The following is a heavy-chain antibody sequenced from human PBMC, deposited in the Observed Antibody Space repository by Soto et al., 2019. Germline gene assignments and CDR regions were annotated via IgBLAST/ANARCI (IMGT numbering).Heavy chain of an antibody. V-gene: IGHV1-2*04. CDR2: INPNSGGT. CDR3: ARDHLRNTMVLGVAAGAFDI. CDR1: GYTFTGYY. D-gene: IGHD3-10*01. Sequence: GASVKVSCKASGYTFTGYYMHWVRQAPGQGLEWMGWINPNSGGTNYAQKFQGWVTMTRDTSISTAYMELSRLRSDDTAVYYCARDHLRNTMVLGVAAGAFDIWCPATMLTV. J-gene: IGHJ3*02.